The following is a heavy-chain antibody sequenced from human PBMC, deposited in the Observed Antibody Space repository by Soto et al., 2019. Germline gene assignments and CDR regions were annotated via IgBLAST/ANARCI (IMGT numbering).Heavy chain of an antibody. V-gene: IGHV4-39*07. D-gene: IGHD4-17*01. J-gene: IGHJ4*02. CDR1: GGSISSSSYY. CDR3: ARSTRTVTTFDY. CDR2: IYHSGST. Sequence: PSETLSLTCTVSGGSISSSSYYGGWIRQPPGKGLEWIGNIYHSGSTYYNPSLKSRVTISVDTSKDQFSLKLSSVTAADTAVYYCARSTRTVTTFDYWGQGTLVTVSS.